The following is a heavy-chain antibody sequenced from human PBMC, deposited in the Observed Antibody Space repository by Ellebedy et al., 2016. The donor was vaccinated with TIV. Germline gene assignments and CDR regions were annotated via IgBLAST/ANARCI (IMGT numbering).Heavy chain of an antibody. V-gene: IGHV3-23*01. CDR3: AKDSSSWYPLFVFDL. Sequence: PGGSLRLSCAASGFTFSSYAMSWVRQPPGKGLEWVSGITDHSSSTYYADSVKGRFTVSRDNSKNTLYLQMNSLRADDTALYYCAKDSSSWYPLFVFDLWGRGTLVTVSS. CDR1: GFTFSSYA. D-gene: IGHD6-13*01. CDR2: ITDHSSST. J-gene: IGHJ2*01.